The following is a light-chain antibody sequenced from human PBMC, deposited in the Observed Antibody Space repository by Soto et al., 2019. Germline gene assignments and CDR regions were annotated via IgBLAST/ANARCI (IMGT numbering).Light chain of an antibody. V-gene: IGLV1-44*01. J-gene: IGLJ3*02. Sequence: QSVLTQPPAASGTPGQRVTIACSGSISNIRSNTVNWYQQLPGTAPKLLIYNNNQRPSGVPDRFSGSKSGTSASLAIGGLQSEDEADYYCAAWDDSLSGWVFGGGTQLTVL. CDR3: AAWDDSLSGWV. CDR2: NNN. CDR1: ISNIRSNT.